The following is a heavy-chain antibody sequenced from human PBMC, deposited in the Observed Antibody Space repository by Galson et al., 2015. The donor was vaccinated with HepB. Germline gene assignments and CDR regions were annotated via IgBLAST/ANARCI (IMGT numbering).Heavy chain of an antibody. CDR3: ARESGGHNSDYFDY. D-gene: IGHD5-24*01. CDR2: INPNSGGT. V-gene: IGHV1-2*05. J-gene: IGHJ4*02. CDR1: GYTFTAYY. Sequence: SVKVSCKASGYTFTAYYIHWVRQAPGQGLEWMGRINPNSGGTTYAQKFQGRVTLTRDTSISTAYMEMSSLTSDDTVVYYCARESGGHNSDYFDYWGQGTLVTVSS.